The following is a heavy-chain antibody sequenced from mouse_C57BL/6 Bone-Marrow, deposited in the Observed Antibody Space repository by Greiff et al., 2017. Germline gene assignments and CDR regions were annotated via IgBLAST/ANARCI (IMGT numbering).Heavy chain of an antibody. D-gene: IGHD2-2*01. CDR3: ARSGMVTKAWFAY. J-gene: IGHJ3*01. Sequence: VKLMESGAELVKPGASVKLSCKASGYTFTSYWMHWVKQRPGRGLEWIGRIDPNSGGTKYNEKFKSKATLTVDKPSSTAYMQHSSLTSEESAVYYCARSGMVTKAWFAYWGQGTLVTVSA. CDR2: IDPNSGGT. V-gene: IGHV1-72*01. CDR1: GYTFTSYW.